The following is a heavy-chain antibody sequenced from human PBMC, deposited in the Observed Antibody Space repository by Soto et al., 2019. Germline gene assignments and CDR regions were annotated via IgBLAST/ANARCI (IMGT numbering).Heavy chain of an antibody. CDR2: FDPEDGET. J-gene: IGHJ3*02. V-gene: IGHV1-24*01. D-gene: IGHD2-21*02. Sequence: ASVKVSCKSSGYTFTSYYVHWVRQAPGQGLEWMGGFDPEDGETIYAQKFQGRVTMTEDTSTDTAYMELSSLRSEDTAVYYCATGALYCGGDCYFTDDFDIWGQGPMVIV. CDR1: GYTFTSYY. CDR3: ATGALYCGGDCYFTDDFDI.